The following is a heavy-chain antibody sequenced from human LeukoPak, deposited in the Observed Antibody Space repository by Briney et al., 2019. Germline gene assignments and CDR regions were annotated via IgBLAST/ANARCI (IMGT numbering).Heavy chain of an antibody. D-gene: IGHD2-2*01. CDR2: FDPKDGET. CDR3: TTIWSGGYWRGTNTGH. V-gene: IGHV1-24*01. Sequence: PGGSLRLSCAASGFTFSGYGFHWVRQAPGQGLEWVGGFDPKDGETFYAQKFQGRVTMTEDTSTDTAYMELSSLRSEDTAVYFCTTIWSGGYWRGTNTGHWGQGTLVTVSS. J-gene: IGHJ4*02. CDR1: GFTFSGYG.